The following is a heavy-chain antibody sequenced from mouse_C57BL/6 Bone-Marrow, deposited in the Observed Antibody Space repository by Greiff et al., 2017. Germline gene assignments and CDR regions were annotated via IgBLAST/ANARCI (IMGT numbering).Heavy chain of an antibody. CDR3: AAITTQVAGFDY. V-gene: IGHV1-61*01. D-gene: IGHD1-1*01. J-gene: IGHJ2*01. CDR2: IYPSDSET. Sequence: VQLQQPGAELVRPGSSVKLSCKASGYTFTSYWMDWVKQRPGQGLEWIGNIYPSDSETHYNQKFKDKATLTVDKSSSTAYMQLSSLTSEDSAVYYCAAITTQVAGFDYWGQGTTLTVS. CDR1: GYTFTSYW.